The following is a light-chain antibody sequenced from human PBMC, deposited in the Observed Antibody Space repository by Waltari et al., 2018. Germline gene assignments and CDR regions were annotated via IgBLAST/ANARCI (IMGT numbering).Light chain of an antibody. Sequence: QSALTPPASVSGSPGQSITISCPGTSRDVRAYDYVSWYQQKPGKAPQLIIYEVRDRPPGVPNRFSGSKSGYTAFLTISGLQAEDEADYYCTSYTTSRTWVFGGGTKLTVL. J-gene: IGLJ3*02. CDR3: TSYTTSRTWV. CDR2: EVR. V-gene: IGLV2-14*01. CDR1: SRDVRAYDY.